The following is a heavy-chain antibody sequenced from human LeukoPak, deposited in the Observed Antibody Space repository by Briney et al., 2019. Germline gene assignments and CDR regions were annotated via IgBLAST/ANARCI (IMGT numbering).Heavy chain of an antibody. D-gene: IGHD1-7*01. Sequence: GGSLRLSCAASGFTFDDYAMHWVRQGPGKGLEWVSGITWNSGTIGYADTVKGRFTISRDNAKNSLYLQMNSLRAEDTALYYCAKDVTGTGAFDIWGQGTMVTVSS. CDR3: AKDVTGTGAFDI. J-gene: IGHJ3*02. CDR1: GFTFDDYA. CDR2: ITWNSGTI. V-gene: IGHV3-9*01.